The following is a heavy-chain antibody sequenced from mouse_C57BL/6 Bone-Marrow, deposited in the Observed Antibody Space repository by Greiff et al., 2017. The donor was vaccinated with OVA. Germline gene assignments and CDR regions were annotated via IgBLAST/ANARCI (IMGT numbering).Heavy chain of an antibody. V-gene: IGHV1-69*01. CDR1: GYTFTSYW. CDR3: AREGIYYYGSSYCWYFDV. Sequence: QVQLQQPGAELVMPGASVKLSCKASGYTFTSYWMHWVKQRPGQGLEWIGEIDPSDSYTNYNQKFKGKSTLTVDKSSSTAYMQLSSLTSEDSAVYYCAREGIYYYGSSYCWYFDVGGTGTTVTVSS. D-gene: IGHD1-1*01. CDR2: IDPSDSYT. J-gene: IGHJ1*03.